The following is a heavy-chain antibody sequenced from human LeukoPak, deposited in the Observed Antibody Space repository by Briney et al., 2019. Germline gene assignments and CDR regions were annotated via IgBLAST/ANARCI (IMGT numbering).Heavy chain of an antibody. D-gene: IGHD6-19*01. J-gene: IGHJ5*02. Sequence: PGGSLRLSCAASGFTFSSYAMSWVRQAPGKGLEWVSAISDGTGRTYYADSVKGRFTISRDNSKNTLYLQMNSLRAEDTAIYYCAKVGVAGGYYWFDPWGQGTLVTVSS. CDR3: AKVGVAGGYYWFDP. CDR2: ISDGTGRT. CDR1: GFTFSSYA. V-gene: IGHV3-23*01.